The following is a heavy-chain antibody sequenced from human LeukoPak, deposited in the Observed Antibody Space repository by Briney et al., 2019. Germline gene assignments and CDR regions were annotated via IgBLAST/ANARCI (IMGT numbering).Heavy chain of an antibody. V-gene: IGHV3-30*04. J-gene: IGHJ3*02. CDR2: ISYDGSNK. CDR3: ARHYDILTGYSPVIGAFDI. Sequence: GGSLRLSCAASGFTFSSYAMHWVRQAPGKGLEWVAVISYDGSNKYYADSVKGRFTISRDNSKNTLYLQMNSLRAEDTAVYYCARHYDILTGYSPVIGAFDIWGQGTMITVSS. CDR1: GFTFSSYA. D-gene: IGHD3-9*01.